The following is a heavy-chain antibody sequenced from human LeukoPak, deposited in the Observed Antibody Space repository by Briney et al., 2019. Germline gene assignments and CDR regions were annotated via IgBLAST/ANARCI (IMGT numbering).Heavy chain of an antibody. V-gene: IGHV3-7*04. J-gene: IGHJ4*02. Sequence: PGGSLRLSCAASGFIFSSYWMTWVRQASGKGLEWVANIKEDGSEKSYVDSVKGRFTISRDNAKNSLYLQMNSLRAEDTAVYYCARGVMCDYWGQGSLVTVSS. CDR2: IKEDGSEK. CDR3: ARGVMCDY. CDR1: GFIFSSYW.